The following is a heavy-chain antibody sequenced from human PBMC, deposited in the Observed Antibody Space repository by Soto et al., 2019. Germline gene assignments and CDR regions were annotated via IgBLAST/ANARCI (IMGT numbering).Heavy chain of an antibody. Sequence: PSETLSLTCAVYGGSFSGYYWSWIRQPPGKGLEWIGEINHSGSTNYNPSLKSRVTISVDTSKNQFSLKLSSVTAADTAVYYCARESYYGSGSYYVPDYWGQGTLVTVSS. J-gene: IGHJ4*02. V-gene: IGHV4-34*01. CDR1: GGSFSGYY. CDR2: INHSGST. CDR3: ARESYYGSGSYYVPDY. D-gene: IGHD3-10*01.